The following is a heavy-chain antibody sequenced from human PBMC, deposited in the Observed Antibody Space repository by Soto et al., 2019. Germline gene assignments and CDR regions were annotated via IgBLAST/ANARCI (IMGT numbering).Heavy chain of an antibody. D-gene: IGHD5-18*01. J-gene: IGHJ4*02. V-gene: IGHV4-34*01. CDR1: ADSFSGYF. CDR2: ISQVGRA. Sequence: PSETLARTCDVSADSFSGYFRNWLRQPPGKGLEWIGEISQVGRARYNPSLETRITISVDTSKTQFSLNLTSVTDADTAVYYCARGSGYFRQWGQGALVNAS. CDR3: ARGSGYFRQ.